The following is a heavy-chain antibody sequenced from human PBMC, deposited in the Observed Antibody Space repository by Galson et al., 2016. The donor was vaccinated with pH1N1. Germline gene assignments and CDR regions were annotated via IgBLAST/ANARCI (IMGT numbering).Heavy chain of an antibody. J-gene: IGHJ4*02. D-gene: IGHD6-19*01. CDR1: GFIFRAYG. V-gene: IGHV3-33*01. CDR2: TWFDGSNE. CDR3: ARWGKYNGVGWYELDY. Sequence: SLRLSCAASGFIFRAYGMHWVRQAPGKGLEWVAVTWFDGSNEKYADSVRGRFTISRDNSKSTLYLQMNSLRAEDTAVYYCARWGKYNGVGWYELDYWGQGTLVTVSS.